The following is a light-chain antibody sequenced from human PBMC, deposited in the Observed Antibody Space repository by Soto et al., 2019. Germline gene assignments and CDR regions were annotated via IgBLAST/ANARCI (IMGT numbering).Light chain of an antibody. CDR1: QYISSW. CDR3: QKYNSAPLT. Sequence: DIQMTQSPSTLSASVGDRVTITCRASQYISSWLAWYQQKPGTAPRLLIYAASTLQSGVPSRFSGSGSGTDFTLAISSLQPEDVATYYCQKYNSAPLTFGGGTKVDI. CDR2: AAS. V-gene: IGKV1-27*01. J-gene: IGKJ4*01.